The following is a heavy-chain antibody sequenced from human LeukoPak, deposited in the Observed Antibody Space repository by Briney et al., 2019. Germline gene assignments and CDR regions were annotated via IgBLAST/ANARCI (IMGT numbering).Heavy chain of an antibody. V-gene: IGHV4-61*02. CDR1: GGSISSGSYY. D-gene: IGHD6-6*01. CDR3: ARVGYSSSSV. CDR2: IYTSGTT. Sequence: KTSETLSLTCTVSGGSISSGSYYWSWIRQPAGKGLEWIGRIYTSGTTYYNPSLKSRVTISVDTSKNQFSLKLSSVTAADTAVYYCARVGYSSSSVWGQGTLVTVSS. J-gene: IGHJ4*02.